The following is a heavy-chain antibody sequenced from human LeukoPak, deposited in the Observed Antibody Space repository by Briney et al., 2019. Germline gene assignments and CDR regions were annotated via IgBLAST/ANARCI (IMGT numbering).Heavy chain of an antibody. V-gene: IGHV1-69*02. J-gene: IGHJ5*02. CDR1: GGTFSSYN. CDR2: IIPILGIA. Sequence: SVKVSCKASGGTFSSYNISWVRQAPGQGLEWMGRIIPILGIANYAQKFQGRVTITADKSTSTAYMELSSLRSEDTAVYYCARVDCSSTSCGFDPWGQGTLVTVSS. D-gene: IGHD2-2*01. CDR3: ARVDCSSTSCGFDP.